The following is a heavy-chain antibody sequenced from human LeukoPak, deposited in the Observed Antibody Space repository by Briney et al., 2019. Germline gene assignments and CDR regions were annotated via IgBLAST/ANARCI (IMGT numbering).Heavy chain of an antibody. CDR1: GFTFSSYA. Sequence: GGSLRLSCAASGFTFSSYAMTWARQAPGKGLEWVSAITGGGDTTYYADSVKGRFTISRDNSNNTLYLQMNNLRAEETPIYYFAKAANYGILTGYYLDYWGQGTLVTVS. CDR2: ITGGGDTT. J-gene: IGHJ4*02. V-gene: IGHV3-23*01. D-gene: IGHD3-9*01. CDR3: AKAANYGILTGYYLDY.